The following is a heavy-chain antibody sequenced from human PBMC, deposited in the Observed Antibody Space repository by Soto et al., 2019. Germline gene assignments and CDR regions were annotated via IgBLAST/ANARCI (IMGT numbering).Heavy chain of an antibody. Sequence: QITLKEPGPTLVKPTQTLTLTCTFSGFSLSTRGVSVGWFRQPPGKAREWLALIYWDEDKWYSQSLKSRLTITDDTSKTQVVLTMTNMDPVDTATYYCAHRPRGYASSFDYWGQGTRVTVSS. J-gene: IGHJ4*02. V-gene: IGHV2-5*02. CDR2: IYWDEDK. CDR3: AHRPRGYASSFDY. D-gene: IGHD5-12*01. CDR1: GFSLSTRGVS.